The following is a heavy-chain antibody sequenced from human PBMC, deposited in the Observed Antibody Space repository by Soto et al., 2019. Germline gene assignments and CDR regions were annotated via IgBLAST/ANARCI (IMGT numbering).Heavy chain of an antibody. CDR2: ISSSSSYI. D-gene: IGHD2-15*01. J-gene: IGHJ3*02. CDR3: ARGLNIVVVVAATGSLAFDI. Sequence: EVQLVESGGGLVKPGGSLRLSCAASGFTFSSYSMNWVRQAPGKGLEWVSSISSSSSYIYYADSVKGRFTISRDNAKNSLYLQMNSLRAEDTAVYYCARGLNIVVVVAATGSLAFDIWGQGTMVTVSS. V-gene: IGHV3-21*01. CDR1: GFTFSSYS.